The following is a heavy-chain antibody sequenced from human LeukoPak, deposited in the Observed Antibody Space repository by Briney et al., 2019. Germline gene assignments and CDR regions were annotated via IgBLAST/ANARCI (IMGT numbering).Heavy chain of an antibody. CDR1: GGSISSGDYY. CDR3: ARVSHRVDTAIDY. D-gene: IGHD5-18*01. V-gene: IGHV4-30-4*01. Sequence: SQTLSLTCTVSGGSISSGDYYWSWIRQPPGKSLEWIGYIYYSGSTYYNPSLKSRVTLSVDTSKNQFSLKLSSVTAADTAVYYCARVSHRVDTAIDYWGQGTLVTVSS. CDR2: IYYSGST. J-gene: IGHJ4*02.